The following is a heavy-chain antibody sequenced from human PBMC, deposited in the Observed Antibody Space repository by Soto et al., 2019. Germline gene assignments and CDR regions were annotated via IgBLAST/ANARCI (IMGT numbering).Heavy chain of an antibody. V-gene: IGHV4-34*01. CDR1: GGSFDGYY. J-gene: IGHJ4*02. D-gene: IGHD3-3*01. CDR2: IHHSGRT. Sequence: ETLSLTCALYGGSFDGYYWSWIRQSPGKGLEWIGEIHHSGRTKYNPSLKSRVSLSVDTSTKHFSLKLTSVTAADRGVYYCARGVDSWSGYLFWGQGTPVTVS. CDR3: ARGVDSWSGYLF.